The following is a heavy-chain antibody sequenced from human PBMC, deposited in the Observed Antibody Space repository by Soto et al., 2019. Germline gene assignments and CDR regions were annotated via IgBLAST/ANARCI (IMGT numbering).Heavy chain of an antibody. CDR1: GFTFSTYG. J-gene: IGHJ6*02. CDR3: AEAIESGAPEGSGWYHFYHYYGMDV. Sequence: QVQLVESGGGVVQPGRSLRLSCAASGFTFSTYGMHWVRQAPGKGLEWVAVISYDGSNKYYADAVKGRFTIYRDNSKKALYLQMNSLRAEGTAVYYGAEAIESGAPEGSGWYHFYHYYGMDVWGQGTTVTVSS. V-gene: IGHV3-30*18. CDR2: ISYDGSNK. D-gene: IGHD6-19*01.